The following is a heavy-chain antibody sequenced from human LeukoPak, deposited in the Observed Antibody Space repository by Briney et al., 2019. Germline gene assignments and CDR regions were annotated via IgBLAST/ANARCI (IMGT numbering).Heavy chain of an antibody. CDR1: GFTFSSYW. CDR3: ARDKEAAVDFWSGYYPL. CDR2: IKRDGSEK. V-gene: IGHV3-7*01. Sequence: GGSLRLSCAASGFTFSSYWMGWVRQAPGKGLEWVANIKRDGSEKYYGDSVKGRFTVSRDNTMNSLYLQMTSLRAEDTAVYYCARDKEAAVDFWSGYYPLWGQGTLVIVSS. J-gene: IGHJ4*02. D-gene: IGHD3-3*01.